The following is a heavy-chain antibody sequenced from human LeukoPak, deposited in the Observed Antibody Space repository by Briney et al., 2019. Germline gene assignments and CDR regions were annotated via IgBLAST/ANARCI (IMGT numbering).Heavy chain of an antibody. D-gene: IGHD3-10*01. CDR1: GFTFSSYE. J-gene: IGHJ4*02. CDR2: ISSSGSTI. CDR3: ARDGGSGSYYKSFDY. Sequence: GGSLRPSCAASGFTFSSYEMNWVRQAPGKGLERVSYISSSGSTIYYADSVKGRFTISRDNAKNSLYLQMNSQRAEDTAVYYCARDGGSGSYYKSFDYWGQGTLVTVSS. V-gene: IGHV3-48*03.